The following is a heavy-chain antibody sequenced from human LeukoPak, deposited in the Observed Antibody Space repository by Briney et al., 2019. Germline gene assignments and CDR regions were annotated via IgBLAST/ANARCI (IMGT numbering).Heavy chain of an antibody. CDR3: AGAAGWEQAY. Sequence: GGSLRLSCAASGFTFSSYEMNWVRQAPGKGLEWVANIQQDGSEKNYVDSAKGRFTISRDNTKNSLYLQMNSLRAEDTAVYYCAGAAGWEQAYWGQGTQVTVSS. J-gene: IGHJ4*02. CDR2: IQQDGSEK. D-gene: IGHD1-26*01. V-gene: IGHV3-7*01. CDR1: GFTFSSYE.